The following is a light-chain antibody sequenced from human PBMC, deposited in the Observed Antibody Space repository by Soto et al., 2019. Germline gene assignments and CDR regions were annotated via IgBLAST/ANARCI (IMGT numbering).Light chain of an antibody. CDR1: QSITNF. J-gene: IGKJ5*01. Sequence: DIQMTQSPSSLSASVGDRVTITCRASQSITNFLHWYQQKPGKAPKLLIFEEYNLESGVPSRFSGTGSGTDFTLTISSLQPEDFSTYYCQQSYSPPITFGQGTRVEIK. V-gene: IGKV1-39*01. CDR2: EEY. CDR3: QQSYSPPIT.